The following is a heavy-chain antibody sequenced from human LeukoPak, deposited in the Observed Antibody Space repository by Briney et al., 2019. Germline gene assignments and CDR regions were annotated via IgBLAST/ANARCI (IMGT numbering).Heavy chain of an antibody. CDR2: ISYSGST. D-gene: IGHD5-12*01. CDR1: AGLVSIYC. CDR3: ASRIGGSEYFDY. Sequence: PSETLSPTYSVSAGLVSIYCWDCIRQPPGKGLEWIGYISYSGSTNYNPSLKSRLTISIDTSKNHFSLNLTSVTAADTAMYYCASRIGGSEYFDYWGQGALVTVSS. J-gene: IGHJ4*02. V-gene: IGHV4-59*02.